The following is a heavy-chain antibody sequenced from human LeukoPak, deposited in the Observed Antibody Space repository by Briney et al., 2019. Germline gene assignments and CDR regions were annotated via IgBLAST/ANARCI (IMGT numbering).Heavy chain of an antibody. CDR2: VFQLQTVRT. V-gene: IGHV4-38-2*02. J-gene: IGHJ4*02. CDR1: GSSLTTTYY. CDR3: ARVLNVPKFIDS. Sequence: SETLSLTCTVSGSSLTTTYYCAWFRQPPAKGLEWIATVFQLQTVRTFYNPSLESRVTMSLETSQNQFSLNLTSVTAADTALYFCARVLNVPKFIDSWGQGTLVTVSS. D-gene: IGHD3-10*02.